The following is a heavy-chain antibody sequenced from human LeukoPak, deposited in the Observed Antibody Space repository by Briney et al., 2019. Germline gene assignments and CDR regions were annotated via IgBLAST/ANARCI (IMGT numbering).Heavy chain of an antibody. CDR1: GGSISSYY. J-gene: IGHJ4*02. CDR2: IYTSGST. V-gene: IGHV4-4*07. D-gene: IGHD4-17*01. Sequence: SEILSLTCTVSGGSISSYYWSWIRQPAGKGLEWIGRIYTSGSTNYNPSLKSRVTMSVDTSKNQFSLKLSSVTAADTAVYYCGREAYGDGLDWLAYWGQGTLVTVSS. CDR3: GREAYGDGLDWLAY.